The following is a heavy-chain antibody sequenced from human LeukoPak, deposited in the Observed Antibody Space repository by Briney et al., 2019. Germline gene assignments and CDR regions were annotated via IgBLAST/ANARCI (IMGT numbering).Heavy chain of an antibody. CDR2: INPNSGGT. D-gene: IGHD3-22*01. CDR3: ARDPIYYYDSTGLDY. Sequence: ASVTVSCKASGYTFTGYYMHWVRQAPGQGLEWMGWINPNSGGTNYAQKFQGRVTMTRDTSISTAYMELSRLRSDDTAVYYCARDPIYYYDSTGLDYWGQGTLVTVSS. CDR1: GYTFTGYY. J-gene: IGHJ4*02. V-gene: IGHV1-2*02.